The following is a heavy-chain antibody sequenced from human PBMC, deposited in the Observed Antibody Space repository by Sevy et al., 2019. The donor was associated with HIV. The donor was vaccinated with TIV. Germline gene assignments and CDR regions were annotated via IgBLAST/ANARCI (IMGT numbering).Heavy chain of an antibody. Sequence: ASVKVSCKASGYTFTGYYMHWVRQAPGQGLEWMGWINPNSGGTNYAQKFQGRVTMTRDTSISTAYMELSRLRSDDTAVYYCARMSGYYSNYERYFQHWGQGTLVTVSS. CDR3: ARMSGYYSNYERYFQH. CDR1: GYTFTGYY. V-gene: IGHV1-2*02. CDR2: INPNSGGT. J-gene: IGHJ1*01. D-gene: IGHD4-4*01.